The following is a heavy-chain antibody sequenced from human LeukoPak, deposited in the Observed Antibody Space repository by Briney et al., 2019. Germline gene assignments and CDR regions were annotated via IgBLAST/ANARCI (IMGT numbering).Heavy chain of an antibody. Sequence: SETLPLTCTVSGGSISSYYWNWIRQSPSRGLEWLGRTYYRSKWYNDYAVSVKSRITINPDTSKNQFSLQLNSVTPEDTAVYYCARSRGGKAARPPFDYWGQGTLVTVSS. CDR2: TYYRSKWYN. D-gene: IGHD6-6*01. CDR1: GGSISSYY. V-gene: IGHV6-1*01. CDR3: ARSRGGKAARPPFDY. J-gene: IGHJ4*02.